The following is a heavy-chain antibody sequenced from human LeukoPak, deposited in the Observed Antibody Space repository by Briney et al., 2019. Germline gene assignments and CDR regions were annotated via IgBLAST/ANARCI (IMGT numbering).Heavy chain of an antibody. D-gene: IGHD2-2*01. CDR3: ARGSSTNYYYYMDV. CDR1: GFTFSSYW. CDR2: IKQDGSEK. J-gene: IGHJ6*03. V-gene: IGHV3-7*01. Sequence: GGSLRLSCAASGFTFSSYWMSWVRQAPGKGLEWVANIKQDGSEKYYVDSVKGRFTISRDNAKNSLYLQMNSLRAEDTAVHYCARGSSTNYYYYMDVWGKGTTVTVSS.